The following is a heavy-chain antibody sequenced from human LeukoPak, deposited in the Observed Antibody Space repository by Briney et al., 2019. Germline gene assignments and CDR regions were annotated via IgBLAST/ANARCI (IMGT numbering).Heavy chain of an antibody. Sequence: GGSLRLSCAVSGFNFSTHAMSWVRQAPGKGLEWFSTVRGRDDKSYYADSMKGRLTISKDISKNTLSLQMNSLRADDTAVYYCAKGGGLGIVAGGKDYWGQGSLVTVSS. D-gene: IGHD6-13*01. J-gene: IGHJ4*02. CDR3: AKGGGLGIVAGGKDY. CDR1: GFNFSTHA. CDR2: VRGRDDKS. V-gene: IGHV3-23*01.